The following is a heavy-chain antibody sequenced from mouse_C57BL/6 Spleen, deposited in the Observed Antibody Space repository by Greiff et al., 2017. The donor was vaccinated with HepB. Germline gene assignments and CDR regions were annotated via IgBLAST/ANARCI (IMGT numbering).Heavy chain of an antibody. J-gene: IGHJ2*01. V-gene: IGHV1-82*01. CDR1: GYAFSSSW. CDR2: IYPGDGDT. CDR3: ARYYGSSYNPLDY. Sequence: QVQLQQSGPELVKPGASVKISCKASGYAFSSSWMNWVKQRPGKGLEWIGRIYPGDGDTNYNGKFTGKATLTADKSSSTAYMQLSSLTSEDSAVYFGARYYGSSYNPLDYWGQGTTLTVSS. D-gene: IGHD1-1*01.